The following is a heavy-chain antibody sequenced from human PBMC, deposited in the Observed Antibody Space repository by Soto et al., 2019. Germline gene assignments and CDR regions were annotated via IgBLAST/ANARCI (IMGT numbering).Heavy chain of an antibody. CDR3: ARGIGSGIYYRLPNKNYGMDV. V-gene: IGHV4-34*01. Sequence: QVQLQQWGAGLLKPSETLSLTCAVYGGSFSGYYWSWIRQPPGKGLEWIGEMNHSGSTNYNPSLKRRVTISVDTSKNQFSLKLSSVSAAGTAVYYCARGIGSGIYYRLPNKNYGMDVWGQGTTVTVSS. J-gene: IGHJ6*02. D-gene: IGHD1-26*01. CDR2: MNHSGST. CDR1: GGSFSGYY.